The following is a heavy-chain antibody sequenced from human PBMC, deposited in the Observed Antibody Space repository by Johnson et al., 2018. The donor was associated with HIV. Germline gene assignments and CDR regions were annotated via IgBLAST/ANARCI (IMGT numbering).Heavy chain of an antibody. V-gene: IGHV3-11*04. Sequence: QVQLVESGGGLVQPGGSLRLSCAASGFTFSDHYMSWIRQAPGKGLEWVSYISSSGSTIYYADSVKGRFTISRDNSKNTLYLQMNSLRAEDTAVYYCARAERSSSGVDAFDIWGQGTMVTVSS. CDR3: ARAERSSSGVDAFDI. J-gene: IGHJ3*02. D-gene: IGHD6-6*01. CDR2: ISSSGSTI. CDR1: GFTFSDHY.